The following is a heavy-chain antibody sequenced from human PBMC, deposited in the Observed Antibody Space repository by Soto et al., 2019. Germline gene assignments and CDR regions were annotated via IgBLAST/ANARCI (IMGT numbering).Heavy chain of an antibody. CDR2: INAGNGNT. CDR3: ARWVVPFSTIDT. CDR1: GYTFTSYA. D-gene: IGHD2-2*01. Sequence: ASVKVSCKASGYTFTSYAMHWVRQAPGQRLEWMGWINAGNGNTRYSQKFQGRVTITRDTSASTAYMELSSLRSEDTAVYYCARWVVPFSTIDTWGQGTLATVSS. J-gene: IGHJ5*02. V-gene: IGHV1-3*01.